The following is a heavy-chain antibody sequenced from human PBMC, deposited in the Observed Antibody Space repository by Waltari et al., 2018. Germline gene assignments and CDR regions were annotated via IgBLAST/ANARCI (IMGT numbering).Heavy chain of an antibody. J-gene: IGHJ6*04. CDR1: GGSISRGGYS. D-gene: IGHD3-10*01. Sequence: QVQLQESGPGLVKPSQTLSLTCTVSGGSISRGGYSWSWIRQHPGKGLEWIGYIYYSGSTYYNPSLKSLVTISVDTSKNQFSLKLSSVTAADTAVYYCARAGGVRGLDVWGKGTTVTVSS. V-gene: IGHV4-31*01. CDR2: IYYSGST. CDR3: ARAGGVRGLDV.